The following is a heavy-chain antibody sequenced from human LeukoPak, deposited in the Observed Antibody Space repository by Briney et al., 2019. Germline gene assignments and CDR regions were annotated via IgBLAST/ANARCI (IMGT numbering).Heavy chain of an antibody. CDR2: IYSGGST. CDR1: GFTVSSNY. CDR3: ARVLLWFGESRDYGMDV. D-gene: IGHD3-10*01. V-gene: IGHV3-66*01. Sequence: GSLRLSCAAPGFTVSSNYMSWVRQAPGKGLEWVSVIYSGGSTYYADSVKGRFTISRDNSKNTLYLQMNSLRAEDTAVYYCARVLLWFGESRDYGMDVWGQGTTVTVSS. J-gene: IGHJ6*02.